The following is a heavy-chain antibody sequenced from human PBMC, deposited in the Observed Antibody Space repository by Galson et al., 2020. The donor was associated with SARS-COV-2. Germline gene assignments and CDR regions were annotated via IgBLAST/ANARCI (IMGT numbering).Heavy chain of an antibody. D-gene: IGHD3-9*01. CDR3: ARDKVLTGYYTYYFDY. J-gene: IGHJ4*02. CDR1: GFTFSSYG. V-gene: IGHV3-33*01. Sequence: QLGESLKISCAASGFTFSSYGMHWVRQAPGKGLEWVAVIWYDGSNKYYADSVKGRFTISRDNSKNTLYLQMNSLRAEDTAVYYCARDKVLTGYYTYYFDYWGQGPRSPSLQ. CDR2: IWYDGSNK.